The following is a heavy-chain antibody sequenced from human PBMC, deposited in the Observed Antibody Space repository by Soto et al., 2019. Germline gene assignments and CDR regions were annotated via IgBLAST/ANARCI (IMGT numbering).Heavy chain of an antibody. D-gene: IGHD3-22*01. V-gene: IGHV3-23*01. Sequence: GGSLRLSCAASGFTFSSYAMSWVRQAPGKGLEWVSAISGSGGSTYYADSVKGRFTISRDNSKNTLYLQMNSLRAEDTAVYYCAKGKIYDSSGYYSNWGQGTLVTVSS. CDR3: AKGKIYDSSGYYSN. J-gene: IGHJ4*02. CDR1: GFTFSSYA. CDR2: ISGSGGST.